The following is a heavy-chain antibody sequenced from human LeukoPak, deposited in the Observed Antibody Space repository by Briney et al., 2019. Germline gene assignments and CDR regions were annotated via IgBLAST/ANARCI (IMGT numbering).Heavy chain of an antibody. Sequence: SVTLSLTCAVSGGSVSSGNWWNWVRQPPGKGLEWIGEIYHNGTTNYNPSLKSRVTISLDKSKNQFSLKLSSVTAADTAVYYCARHVGYPHAYFDYWGQGTLVTVSS. D-gene: IGHD3-22*01. CDR1: GGSVSSGNW. CDR2: IYHNGTT. J-gene: IGHJ4*02. CDR3: ARHVGYPHAYFDY. V-gene: IGHV4-4*02.